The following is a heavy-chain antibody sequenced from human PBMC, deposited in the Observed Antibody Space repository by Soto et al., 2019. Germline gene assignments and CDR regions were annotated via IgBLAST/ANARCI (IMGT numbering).Heavy chain of an antibody. CDR3: ASPNGGYCSSTSCYGITNYGMDV. Sequence: GTAVKVSCKATGGTFSSYAISWVRQAPGQGLEWMGGIIPIFGTANYAQKFQGRVTITADESTSTAYMELSSLRSEDTAVYYCASPNGGYCSSTSCYGITNYGMDVWGQGTTVTVS. D-gene: IGHD2-2*01. CDR1: GGTFSSYA. J-gene: IGHJ6*02. CDR2: IIPIFGTA. V-gene: IGHV1-69*13.